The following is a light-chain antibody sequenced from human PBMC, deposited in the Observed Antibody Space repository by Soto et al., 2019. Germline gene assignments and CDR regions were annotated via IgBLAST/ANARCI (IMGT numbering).Light chain of an antibody. CDR2: AAS. CDR1: QSISSY. Sequence: DIQMTQSPSSLSASVGDRVTITCRASQSISSYLNWYQQKPGKAPKLLIYAASSLQSGVPSRFSGSGSGREFTLTISSLQPDDFATYYCQHYNSYSEAFGQGTKVDIK. V-gene: IGKV1-39*01. J-gene: IGKJ1*01. CDR3: QHYNSYSEA.